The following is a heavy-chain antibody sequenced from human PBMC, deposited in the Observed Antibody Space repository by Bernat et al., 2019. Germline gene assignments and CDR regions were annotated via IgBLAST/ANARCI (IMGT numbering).Heavy chain of an antibody. Sequence: QVQLVQSGAEVKKPGASVKVSCKASGYTFTSYAMHWVRHAPGQRLEWMGWINAGNGNTKYSQKFQGRVTITRDTSASTAYMELSSLRSEDTAVYYCAGDGAVRYFDLWGRGTLVTVSS. CDR2: INAGNGNT. V-gene: IGHV1-3*01. CDR1: GYTFTSYA. D-gene: IGHD2-8*01. J-gene: IGHJ2*01. CDR3: AGDGAVRYFDL.